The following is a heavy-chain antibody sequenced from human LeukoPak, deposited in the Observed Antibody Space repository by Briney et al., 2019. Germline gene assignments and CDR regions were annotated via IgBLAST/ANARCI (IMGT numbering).Heavy chain of an antibody. CDR2: TYCRSNWYN. CDR3: SRGRSLGYCSSTSCYVSDAFDI. D-gene: IGHD2-2*01. Sequence: SQTLSLTCAISGDSVSSIFAAWTWIRQSPSSGVEWLGRTYCRSNWYNDYAESLKSRITINPDTSKNQCSLHLNSVTPEDTAVYFCSRGRSLGYCSSTSCYVSDAFDIWGQGTMVTVSS. V-gene: IGHV6-1*01. J-gene: IGHJ3*02. CDR1: GDSVSSIFAA.